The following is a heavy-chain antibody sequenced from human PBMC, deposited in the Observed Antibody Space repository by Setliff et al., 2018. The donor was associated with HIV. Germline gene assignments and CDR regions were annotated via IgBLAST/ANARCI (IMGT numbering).Heavy chain of an antibody. D-gene: IGHD2-21*02. CDR1: GVPLSDYY. J-gene: IGHJ4*02. CDR2: VNHNGNI. V-gene: IGHV4-34*01. CDR3: AISIVGVTSEMY. Sequence: SETLSLTCTLNGVPLSDYYWNWIRQSPGKGLEWIVEVNHNGNINYNPSLKSRVPVSVDTSKTQYSLKMISVTAADTAMYYCAISIVGVTSEMYWAQGTLVTVSS.